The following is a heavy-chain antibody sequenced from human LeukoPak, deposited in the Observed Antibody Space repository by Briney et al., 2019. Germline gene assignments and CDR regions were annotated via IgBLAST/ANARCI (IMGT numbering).Heavy chain of an antibody. CDR2: IYRSGSA. D-gene: IGHD3-10*01. Sequence: SETLSLTCAVSGYSINTGYYWGWIRQPPGKGLEWIGSIYRSGSAYYNPPLESRVTVSVDTSKSQFSLRLTSVTAADTAVYFCARHYLQPGAFDVWDQGTLVTVSS. CDR3: ARHYLQPGAFDV. CDR1: GYSINTGYY. J-gene: IGHJ3*01. V-gene: IGHV4-38-2*01.